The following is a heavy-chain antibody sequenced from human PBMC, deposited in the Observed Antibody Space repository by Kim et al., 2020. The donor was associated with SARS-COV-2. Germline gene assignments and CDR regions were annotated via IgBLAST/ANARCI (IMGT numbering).Heavy chain of an antibody. CDR1: GGSISSYY. CDR2: IYYSGST. D-gene: IGHD3-16*01. CDR3: ARGSPTTFWDPYYFDY. V-gene: IGHV4-59*01. J-gene: IGHJ4*02. Sequence: SETLSLTCTVSGGSISSYYWSWIRQPPGKGLEWIGYIYYSGSTNYNPSLKSRVTISVDTSKNQFSLKLSSVTAADTAVYYCARGSPTTFWDPYYFDYWGQGTLVTVSS.